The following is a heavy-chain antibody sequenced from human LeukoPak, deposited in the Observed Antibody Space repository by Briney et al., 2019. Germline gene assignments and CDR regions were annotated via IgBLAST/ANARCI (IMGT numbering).Heavy chain of an antibody. CDR2: IWYDGSNI. J-gene: IGHJ4*02. D-gene: IGHD5/OR15-5a*01. CDR3: ARDRSTTHFDY. Sequence: PGGSLRLSCAASGISFSSHGMHWVRQAPGKGLEWVAVIWYDGSNIYYADSVKGRFTISRDNSKNTLFLQMDSLRAEDTAVYYCARDRSTTHFDYWGQGTLVTVSS. V-gene: IGHV3-33*01. CDR1: GISFSSHG.